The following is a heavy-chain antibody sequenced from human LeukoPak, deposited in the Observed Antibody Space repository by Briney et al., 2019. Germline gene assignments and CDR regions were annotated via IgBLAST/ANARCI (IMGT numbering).Heavy chain of an antibody. J-gene: IGHJ4*02. CDR2: IKCDGIST. D-gene: IGHD3-3*01. CDR1: GFDFSSNW. Sequence: GGSLRLSCAASGFDFSSNWMHGVRHAPGQGLVWVSRIKCDGISTNYADSVKGRFTISRDIAKNTLYLQMNSLRAEDTGVYYCAKDHYWSIDYWGRGTLVSVSS. V-gene: IGHV3-74*01. CDR3: AKDHYWSIDY.